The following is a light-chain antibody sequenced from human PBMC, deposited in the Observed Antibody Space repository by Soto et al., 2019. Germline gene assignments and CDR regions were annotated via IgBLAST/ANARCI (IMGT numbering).Light chain of an antibody. J-gene: IGKJ4*01. CDR3: QQYRSSQPT. CDR1: HSVSSRY. V-gene: IGKV3-20*01. Sequence: EIVLTQSPGTLSLSPGERATLSFRASHSVSSRYLAWYQQKPGQAPSLLIYGASSRATGIPVRVSGSGCGTGFNLTLRRLEPEDFAVYYCQQYRSSQPTFGGGTKVDIK. CDR2: GAS.